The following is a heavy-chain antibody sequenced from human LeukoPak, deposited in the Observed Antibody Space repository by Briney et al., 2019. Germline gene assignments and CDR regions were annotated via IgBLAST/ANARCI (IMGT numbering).Heavy chain of an antibody. Sequence: WETLSLTCAVYGGSFSGYYWSWIRQPPGKGLEWIGEINHSGSTNYNPSLKSRVTISVDTSKNQFSLKLSSVTAADTALYYCARHAYGDYGGSWFGYWGQGTLVTVSS. CDR1: GGSFSGYY. D-gene: IGHD4-17*01. V-gene: IGHV4-34*01. CDR3: ARHAYGDYGGSWFGY. CDR2: INHSGST. J-gene: IGHJ4*02.